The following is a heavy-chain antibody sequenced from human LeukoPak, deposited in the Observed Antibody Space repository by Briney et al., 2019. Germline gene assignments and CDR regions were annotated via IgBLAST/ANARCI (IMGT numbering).Heavy chain of an antibody. CDR3: ARRLKYYYGSGSYSSFYFDY. J-gene: IGHJ4*02. D-gene: IGHD3-10*01. CDR1: GYVFINYW. Sequence: GESLKISCEASGYVFINYWIGWVRQMPGKGLEWMGIIYPGDSDTRYSPSFQGQVTISADKSISTAYLQWSSLKASDTAMYYCARRLKYYYGSGSYSSFYFDYWDQGTLVTVSS. CDR2: IYPGDSDT. V-gene: IGHV5-51*01.